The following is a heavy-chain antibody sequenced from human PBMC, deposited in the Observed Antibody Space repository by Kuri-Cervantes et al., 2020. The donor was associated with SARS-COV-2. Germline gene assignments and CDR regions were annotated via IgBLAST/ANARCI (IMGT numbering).Heavy chain of an antibody. CDR3: ARHRVQWLGSYYYYYMDV. CDR2: IIPIFGTA. J-gene: IGHJ6*03. V-gene: IGHV1-69*13. Sequence: SVKVSCKASGGTFSSYAISWVRQAPGQGLEWMGGIIPIFGTANYAQKFQGRVTITADESTSTAYMELSSLRSEDTAVYYCARHRVQWLGSYYYYYMDVWGKGTTVTVSS. CDR1: GGTFSSYA. D-gene: IGHD6-19*01.